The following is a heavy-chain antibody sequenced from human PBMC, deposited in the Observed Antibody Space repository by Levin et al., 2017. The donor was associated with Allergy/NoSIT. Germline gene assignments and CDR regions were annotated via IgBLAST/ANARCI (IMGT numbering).Heavy chain of an antibody. CDR1: GDSVRSTNYY. J-gene: IGHJ4*02. CDR2: IYHSGST. Sequence: SQTLSLTCTVSGDSVRSTNYYWSWIRQSPGKGLEWIGNIYHSGSTTYNPSLKSRVTMSVDTSKNQFSLKLNSATAADTAVYYCARCRRVFDTLTGWDFYFDFWGQGTLLTVSS. D-gene: IGHD3-9*01. CDR3: ARCRRVFDTLTGWDFYFDF. V-gene: IGHV4-61*01.